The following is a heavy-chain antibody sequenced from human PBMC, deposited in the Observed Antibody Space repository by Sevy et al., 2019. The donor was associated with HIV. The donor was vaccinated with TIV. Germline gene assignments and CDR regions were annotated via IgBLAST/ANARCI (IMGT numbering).Heavy chain of an antibody. CDR2: LTFGCGEI. CDR1: GFTFSKYS. J-gene: IGHJ4*02. Sequence: GGSLRLSCAASGFTFSKYSMSWVRQPPGKGLEWVSTLTFGCGEINYEDSGKGRFTISRDISKSWVYRQMNNLRPEDTAVYYCAREGCTKPHDYWGQGTLVTVSS. V-gene: IGHV3-23*01. D-gene: IGHD2-8*01. CDR3: AREGCTKPHDY.